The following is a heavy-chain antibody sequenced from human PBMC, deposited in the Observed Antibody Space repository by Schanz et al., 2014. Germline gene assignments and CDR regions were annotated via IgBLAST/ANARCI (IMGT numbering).Heavy chain of an antibody. V-gene: IGHV1-18*01. J-gene: IGHJ4*02. CDR1: GYTFTSYG. Sequence: QVQLVQSGAEVKKPGASVKVSCKASGYTFTSYGINWVRQAPGQGLEWMGWISAYNGNTNYAQKLQGRVTMTTDTSTSTASMELSSLRSEDTAVYYCARGGYSSGWYDRDIAHFDYWGQGTLXTVSS. CDR2: ISAYNGNT. CDR3: ARGGYSSGWYDRDIAHFDY. D-gene: IGHD6-19*01.